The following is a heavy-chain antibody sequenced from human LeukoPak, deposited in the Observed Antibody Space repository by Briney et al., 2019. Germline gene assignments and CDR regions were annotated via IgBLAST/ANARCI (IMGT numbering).Heavy chain of an antibody. Sequence: ASVKVSCKASGYIFSDYYMHWVRQAPGQGLEWLGWINPKSGAADYAQQFRGRVTMTRDTSINTDYMEMKRVTSDDTAVYYCARGAEAETSPLDFWGQGTLVSVSS. CDR2: INPKSGAA. V-gene: IGHV1-2*02. D-gene: IGHD6-13*01. CDR3: ARGAEAETSPLDF. CDR1: GYIFSDYY. J-gene: IGHJ4*02.